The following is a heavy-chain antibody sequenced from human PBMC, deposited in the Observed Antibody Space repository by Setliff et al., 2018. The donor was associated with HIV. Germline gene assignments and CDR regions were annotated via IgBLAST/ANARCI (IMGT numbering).Heavy chain of an antibody. Sequence: APVKVPCKTSGYPFDSYGISWVRQAPGQGLEWMGWISAYLGDTKYAQRFQGRVTMTTDTSTPTAYMELRSLKSEYTAVYYCAIAVGGANYFDYSGYQDFWGQGTRVTVSS. CDR3: AIAVGGANYFDYSGYQDF. CDR2: ISAYLGDT. J-gene: IGHJ4*02. V-gene: IGHV1-18*01. CDR1: GYPFDSYG. D-gene: IGHD3-22*01.